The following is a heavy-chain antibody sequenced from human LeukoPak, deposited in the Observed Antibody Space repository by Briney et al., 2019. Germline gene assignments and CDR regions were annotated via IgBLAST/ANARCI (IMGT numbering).Heavy chain of an antibody. CDR1: GFDFGNSF. J-gene: IGHJ4*02. CDR3: GKGSLAVAATPLDF. CDR2: ISSRSTTI. V-gene: IGHV3-11*01. Sequence: GGSLRPSCTASGFDFGNSFMSWVRQAPGKGLEWISYISSRSTTIYCADSVKGRFTISRDNGKNTVYLQMNNLRVDDTAVFYCGKGSLAVAATPLDFWGQGTLVTVSS. D-gene: IGHD6-19*01.